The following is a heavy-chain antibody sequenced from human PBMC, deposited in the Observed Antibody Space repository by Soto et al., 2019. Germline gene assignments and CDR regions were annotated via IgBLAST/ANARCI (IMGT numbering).Heavy chain of an antibody. V-gene: IGHV4-61*01. Sequence: SETLSLTCTVSGGSVSSGSYYWSWIRQPPGKGLEWIGYIYYSGSTNYNPSLKSRVTISVDTSKNQFSLTLSSVTAADTAVYYCARDSGSSSVTFDYWGHGTLVTVSS. J-gene: IGHJ4*03. CDR3: ARDSGSSSVTFDY. CDR1: GGSVSSGSYY. D-gene: IGHD1-26*01. CDR2: IYYSGST.